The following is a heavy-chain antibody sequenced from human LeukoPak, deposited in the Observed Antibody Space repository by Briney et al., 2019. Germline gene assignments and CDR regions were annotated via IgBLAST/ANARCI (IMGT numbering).Heavy chain of an antibody. V-gene: IGHV3-7*01. CDR3: ASARRGGPFDAFDI. Sequence: GGSLRLSCAASGFTFNKSWMSWVRQAPGKGPEWVANIKEDGTQKYYVDSVRGRFTISRDNAKNSLYLQMNSLRAEDTAVYYCASARRGGPFDAFDIWGQGTMVIVSS. D-gene: IGHD3-16*01. J-gene: IGHJ3*02. CDR2: IKEDGTQK. CDR1: GFTFNKSW.